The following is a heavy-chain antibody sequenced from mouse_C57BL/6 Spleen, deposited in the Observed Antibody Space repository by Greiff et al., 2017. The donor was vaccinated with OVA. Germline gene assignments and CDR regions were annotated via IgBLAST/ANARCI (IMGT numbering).Heavy chain of an antibody. D-gene: IGHD2-5*01. V-gene: IGHV5-9-1*02. CDR3: TRGGAYYSNFAY. J-gene: IGHJ3*01. Sequence: EVKLMESGEGLVKPGGSLKLSCAASGFTFSSYAMSWVRQTPEKRLEWVAYISSGGDYIYYADTVKGRFTISRDNARNTLYLQMSSLKSEDTAMYYCTRGGAYYSNFAYWGQGTLVTVSA. CDR1: GFTFSSYA. CDR2: ISSGGDYI.